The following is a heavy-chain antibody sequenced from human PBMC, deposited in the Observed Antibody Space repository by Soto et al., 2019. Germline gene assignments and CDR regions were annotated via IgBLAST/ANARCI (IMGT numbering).Heavy chain of an antibody. CDR3: ARGGENNSFYYSGMDV. Sequence: GGSLRLSCAASGFTFTTSSMNWVRQAPGKGLEWVSYIDGSGSPIYYADSVKGRFTISRDNAKNSLYLQMKSLRDEDTAVYYCARGGENNSFYYSGMDVWGQGTTVTVSS. J-gene: IGHJ6*02. CDR1: GFTFTTSS. V-gene: IGHV3-48*02. D-gene: IGHD1-20*01. CDR2: IDGSGSPI.